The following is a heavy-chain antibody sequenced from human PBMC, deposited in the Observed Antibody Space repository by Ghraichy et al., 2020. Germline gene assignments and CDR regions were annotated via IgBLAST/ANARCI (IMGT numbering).Heavy chain of an antibody. Sequence: SETLSLTCTVSGGSISSSSYYWGWIRQPPGKGLEWIGSIYYGGSTYYHPSLRSRVTISVDTSKNQFSLTLTSVTAADTAMYYCARRVVCSSTSCRPGWFDPAGQRTLVTLSS. CDR2: IYYGGST. CDR3: ARRVVCSSTSCRPGWFDP. V-gene: IGHV4-39*01. D-gene: IGHD2-2*01. CDR1: GGSISSSSYY. J-gene: IGHJ5*02.